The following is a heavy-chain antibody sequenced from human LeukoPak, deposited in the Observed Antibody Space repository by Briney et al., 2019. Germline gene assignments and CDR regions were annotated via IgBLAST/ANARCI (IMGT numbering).Heavy chain of an antibody. D-gene: IGHD4-11*01. V-gene: IGHV1-18*01. CDR3: ARGGVPSLYSNYPFDY. CDR1: GYTFTSYG. Sequence: ASVKVFCKASGYTFTSYGISWVRQAPGQGLEWMGWISAYNGNTNYAQKLQGRVTMTTDTSTSTAYMELRSLRSDDTAVYYCARGGVPSLYSNYPFDYWGQGTLVTVSS. J-gene: IGHJ4*02. CDR2: ISAYNGNT.